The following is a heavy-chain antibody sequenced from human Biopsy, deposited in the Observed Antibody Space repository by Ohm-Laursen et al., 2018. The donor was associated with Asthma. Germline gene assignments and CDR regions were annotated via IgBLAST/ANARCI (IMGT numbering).Heavy chain of an antibody. D-gene: IGHD3-22*01. CDR3: AREPSYFDPSVEGWHL. CDR2: LIPVLGTA. V-gene: IGHV1-69*01. Sequence: GPSVKASCKASGDSFSNYAISWARQAPRQGIEWMGGLIPVLGTADYAQMFEGRVTITADESTSTAYMELSSLRSEDTAVYYCAREPSYFDPSVEGWHLWGQGTMVTVSS. J-gene: IGHJ3*01. CDR1: GDSFSNYA.